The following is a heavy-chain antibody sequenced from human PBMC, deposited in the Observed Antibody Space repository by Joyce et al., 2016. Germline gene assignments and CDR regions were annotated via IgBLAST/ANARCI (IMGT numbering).Heavy chain of an antibody. CDR3: AKDQNSGVAGYFDY. D-gene: IGHD6-19*01. CDR1: GFTFSSYG. Sequence: QVQLVESGGGVVQPGRSLRLSCAASGFTFSSYGMHWVRQAPGKGVEWVAVISFDGSNKYYVDSVKGRFTISRDNSKNTLYLQMNSLRAEDTAVYYCAKDQNSGVAGYFDYWGQGTLVTVSS. J-gene: IGHJ4*02. V-gene: IGHV3-30*18. CDR2: ISFDGSNK.